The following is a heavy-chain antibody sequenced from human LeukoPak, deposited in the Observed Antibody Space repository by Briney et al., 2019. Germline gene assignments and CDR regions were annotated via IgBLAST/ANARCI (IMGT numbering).Heavy chain of an antibody. CDR1: GFTFSTYS. J-gene: IGHJ4*02. V-gene: IGHV3-48*01. D-gene: IGHD3-22*01. CDR3: ARDPRGPTGFDSSARDTFDY. CDR2: ISAASWGI. Sequence: GGSLRLSCAASGFTFSTYSMTWVRQAPGKGLEWISHISAASWGIYYADSAKGRFTTSRDNAKNSVFLQMSSLRPDDTAVYYCARDPRGPTGFDSSARDTFDYWGQGTLVTVSS.